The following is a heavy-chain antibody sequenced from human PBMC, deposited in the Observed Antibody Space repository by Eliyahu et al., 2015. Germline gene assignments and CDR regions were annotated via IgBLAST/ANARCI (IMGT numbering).Heavy chain of an antibody. D-gene: IGHD2-15*01. CDR2: IWYDGSNK. V-gene: IGHV3-33*01. Sequence: QVQLVESGGGVVQPGRSLRLSCAASXFPFSXXGLPWGRQGPGKGLGWVAVIWYDGSNKYYADSVKGRFTISRDNSKNTLYLQMNSLRAEDTAVYYCARDPRGGWYSWVQGTYNWFDPWGQGTLVTVSS. CDR3: ARDPRGGWYSWVQGTYNWFDP. CDR1: XFPFSXXG. J-gene: IGHJ5*02.